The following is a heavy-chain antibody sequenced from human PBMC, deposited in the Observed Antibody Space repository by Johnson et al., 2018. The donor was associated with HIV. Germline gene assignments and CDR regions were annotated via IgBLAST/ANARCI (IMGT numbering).Heavy chain of an antibody. J-gene: IGHJ3*02. V-gene: IGHV3-30*19. CDR2: ISYDGSNK. CDR1: GFTFSSYG. D-gene: IGHD6-13*01. CDR3: ARFRSSNWFDAFDI. Sequence: HVQLVESGGGVVRPGGSLRLSCAASGFTFSSYGMHWVRQAPGKGLEWVAVISYDGSNKYYADSVKGRFTISRDNSKNTLYLQMNSLRAEDTAVYYCARFRSSNWFDAFDIWGQGTMVTVSA.